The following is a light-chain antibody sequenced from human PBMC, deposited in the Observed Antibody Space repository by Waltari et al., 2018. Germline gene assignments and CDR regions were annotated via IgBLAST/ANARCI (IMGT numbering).Light chain of an antibody. J-gene: IGKJ1*01. Sequence: EIVLTQSPGTLSLSPGERATLSCRARQSVSRYLAWYQQKPGQAPRLLIYDGSSRATGMPDRFSGSGSGTDFSLTISRREPEDFAVYYCQKYGSLPATFGQGTKVEIK. CDR3: QKYGSLPAT. V-gene: IGKV3-20*01. CDR1: QSVSRY. CDR2: DGS.